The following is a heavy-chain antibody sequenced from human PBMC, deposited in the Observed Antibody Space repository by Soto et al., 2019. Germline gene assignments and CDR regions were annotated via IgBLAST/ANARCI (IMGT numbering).Heavy chain of an antibody. Sequence: QLQLQESGSGLVKPSQTLSLTCAVSGGSISSGGYSWSWIRQPPGKGLEWIGYIFPSGSTYYNPSPPXRXTXPVDTSKSPFSVKVNSVTPADTAVYFCARAGGRGSPDWYFDLWGRGTLVTVSS. J-gene: IGHJ2*01. CDR3: ARAGGRGSPDWYFDL. V-gene: IGHV4-30-2*01. CDR1: GGSISSGGYS. CDR2: IFPSGST. D-gene: IGHD1-26*01.